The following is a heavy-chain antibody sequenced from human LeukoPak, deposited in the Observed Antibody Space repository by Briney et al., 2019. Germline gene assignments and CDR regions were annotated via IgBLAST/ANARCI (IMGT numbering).Heavy chain of an antibody. J-gene: IGHJ4*02. CDR3: ARSSPRPFDY. CDR1: GFTCSSYW. CDR2: INSDGSST. Sequence: GGSLRCSASASGFTCSSYWMHWVGQAPGKGLVWFSRINSDGSSTSYADSVKGRFTISRDNAKNTLYLQMNSLRAEDTAVYYCARSSPRPFDYSGQGTLVTVSS. V-gene: IGHV3-74*01. D-gene: IGHD6-6*01.